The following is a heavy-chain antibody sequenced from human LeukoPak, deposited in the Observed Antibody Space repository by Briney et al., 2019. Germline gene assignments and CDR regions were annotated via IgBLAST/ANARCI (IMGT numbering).Heavy chain of an antibody. CDR1: GFTFNSYE. J-gene: IGHJ4*02. CDR3: ARPGRSVTQGC. V-gene: IGHV3-48*03. Sequence: QPGGSLRLSCAASGFTFNSYEMNWVRQAPGKGLEWVSYISSSGSTIYYADSVKGRFTISRDNAKNSLYLQMNSLRAEDTAVYYCARPGRSVTQGCWGQGTLVTVSS. D-gene: IGHD3-10*01. CDR2: ISSSGSTI.